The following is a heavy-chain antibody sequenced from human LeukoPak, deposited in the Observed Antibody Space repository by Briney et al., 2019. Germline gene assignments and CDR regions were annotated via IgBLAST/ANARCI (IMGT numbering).Heavy chain of an antibody. CDR1: GFTFSSYA. CDR3: GRYYVMDV. V-gene: IGHV3-64*04. CDR2: ITSNGGST. J-gene: IGHJ6*02. Sequence: PGGSLRLSCSASGFTFSSYAMYWVRQAPGKGLEYVSAITSNGGSTYYADSVKGRFTISRDNSKSTLYLQMNSLRAEDTAVYYCGRYYVMDVWGQGTSVTVSS.